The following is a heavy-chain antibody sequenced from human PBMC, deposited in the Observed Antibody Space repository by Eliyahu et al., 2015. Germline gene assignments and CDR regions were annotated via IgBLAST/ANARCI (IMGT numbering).Heavy chain of an antibody. V-gene: IGHV3-23*01. CDR1: GFTFTNYA. D-gene: IGHD1-14*01. CDR2: ISGRGGTT. CDR3: ARGGLEPYYYYYGMDV. Sequence: EVQLSESGGGLVQPGGSLRLSCSASGFTFTNYAMNWVRQAPGKGLEWVSGISGRGGTTKYADSVKGRFTISRDKSKNTLFLQMNSLRADDTAVYYCARGGLEPYYYYYGMDVWGQGTTVTVSS. J-gene: IGHJ6*02.